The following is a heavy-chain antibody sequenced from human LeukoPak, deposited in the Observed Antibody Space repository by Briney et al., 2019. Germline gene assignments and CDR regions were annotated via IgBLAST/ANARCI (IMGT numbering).Heavy chain of an antibody. CDR2: IYYSGST. CDR3: ARHLRDYDSGGEVDY. CDR1: GGSISSYY. D-gene: IGHD3-22*01. Sequence: SETLSLTCTVSGGSISSYYWSWIRQPPGKGLEWIGYIYYSGSTNYNPSLKSRVTISVDTSKNQFSLKLSSVTAADTAVYYCARHLRDYDSGGEVDYWGQGTLVTVSS. V-gene: IGHV4-59*08. J-gene: IGHJ4*02.